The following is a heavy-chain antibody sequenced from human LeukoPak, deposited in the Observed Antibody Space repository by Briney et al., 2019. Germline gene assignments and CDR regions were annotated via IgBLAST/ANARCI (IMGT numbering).Heavy chain of an antibody. Sequence: SETLSLTCAVYGGSFSGYYWSWIRQPAGKGLEWIGRIYTSGSTNYNPSLKSRVTMSVDTSKNQFSLKLSSVTAADTAVYYCARGPICYYYGMDVWGQGTTVTVSS. J-gene: IGHJ6*02. CDR2: IYTSGST. CDR3: ARGPICYYYGMDV. CDR1: GGSFSGYY. V-gene: IGHV4-59*10.